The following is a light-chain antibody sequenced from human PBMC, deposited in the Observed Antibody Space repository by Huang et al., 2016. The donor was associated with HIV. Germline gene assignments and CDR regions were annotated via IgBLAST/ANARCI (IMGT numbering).Light chain of an antibody. J-gene: IGKJ1*01. Sequence: DIVMTQSPLSLSVTPGEPASISCRSSQSLLHSNGYNYLDWYLQKPGQSPQLLIYWGSNRASGVPDRFSGSGSGTDFTLKISRVEAEDVGVYYCMQALQTPWTFGQGTKVEIK. CDR3: MQALQTPWT. CDR1: QSLLHSNGYNY. V-gene: IGKV2-28*01. CDR2: WGS.